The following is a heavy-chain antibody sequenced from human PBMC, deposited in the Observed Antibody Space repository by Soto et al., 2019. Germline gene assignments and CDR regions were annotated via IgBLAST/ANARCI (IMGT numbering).Heavy chain of an antibody. V-gene: IGHV4-34*01. CDR3: ARHCAGDCSHAFDM. J-gene: IGHJ3*02. CDR2: TSHSGST. CDR1: GGSFSGYY. Sequence: QVQLQQWGAGLLKPSETLSLTCAVYGGSFSGYYWSWIRQPPGKGLEWIGETSHSGSTTNYNPSLKCRGTLSIETSKHQFSLKLSSVTAADTAVYYCARHCAGDCSHAFDMWGQGTKVTVSS. D-gene: IGHD2-21*02.